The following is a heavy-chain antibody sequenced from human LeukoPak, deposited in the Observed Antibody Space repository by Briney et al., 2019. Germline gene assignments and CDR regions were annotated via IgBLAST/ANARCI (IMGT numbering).Heavy chain of an antibody. CDR2: GHYSGNT. D-gene: IGHD6-19*01. J-gene: IGHJ4*02. Sequence: SETLSLTCTVSGTSITSYYWNWIRQAPGQGPEWIGYGHYSGNTKYNPPLKSRVTISVDTSKNQFSLKLSSVTAADTAAYYCARSSGWYRNFDYWGQGTLVTVSS. V-gene: IGHV4-59*08. CDR1: GTSITSYY. CDR3: ARSSGWYRNFDY.